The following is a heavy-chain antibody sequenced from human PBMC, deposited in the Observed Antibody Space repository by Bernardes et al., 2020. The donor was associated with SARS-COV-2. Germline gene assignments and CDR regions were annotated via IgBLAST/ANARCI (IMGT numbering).Heavy chain of an antibody. J-gene: IGHJ4*02. Sequence: WVSLRLTCAVYGGSFSGYYWSWIRQHPGKGLEWIGELNHSGRTHYNTSLKSRVTISVDTSKNQFSLKVSSVTAADTAVYYCARGVVGATALDYWGQGTLVTVAA. CDR1: GGSFSGYY. V-gene: IGHV4-34*01. CDR2: LNHSGRT. D-gene: IGHD1-26*01. CDR3: ARGVVGATALDY.